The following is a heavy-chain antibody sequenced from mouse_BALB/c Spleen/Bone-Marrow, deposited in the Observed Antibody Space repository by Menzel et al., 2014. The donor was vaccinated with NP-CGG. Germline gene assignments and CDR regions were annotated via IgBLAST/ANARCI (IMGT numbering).Heavy chain of an antibody. Sequence: QVQLKESGAELVRPGASVKLSCKASGYTFTSYWMNWVKQRPEQGLEWIGRIDPYDSETHYNQKFKDKAILTVDKSSSTAYMQLSSLTSEDSAVYYCARGRDYDVFAYWGQGTLVTVSA. D-gene: IGHD2-4*01. J-gene: IGHJ3*01. V-gene: IGHV1-52*01. CDR3: ARGRDYDVFAY. CDR2: IDPYDSET. CDR1: GYTFTSYW.